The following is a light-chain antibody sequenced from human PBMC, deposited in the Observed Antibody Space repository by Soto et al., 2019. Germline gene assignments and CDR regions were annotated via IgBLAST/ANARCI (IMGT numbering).Light chain of an antibody. CDR2: GNS. CDR3: QYYDSSLSGYV. Sequence: QSVLTQPPSVSAAPGQKVTISCSGSSSNIGNNYVSWYQQLPGTAPKLLIYGNSNRPSGVPDRFSGSKSGTSASLAITGLQAEDEADCYCQYYDSSLSGYVFGTGTKVTVL. J-gene: IGLJ1*01. CDR1: SSNIGNNY. V-gene: IGLV1-40*01.